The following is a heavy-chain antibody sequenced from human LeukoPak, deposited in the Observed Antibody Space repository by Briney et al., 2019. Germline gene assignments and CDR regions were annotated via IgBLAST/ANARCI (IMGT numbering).Heavy chain of an antibody. V-gene: IGHV4-59*01. CDR1: GGSISSYY. J-gene: IGHJ4*02. CDR2: IYYGGST. CDR3: ARERRTAMVTTLDY. Sequence: SETLSLTCTVSGGSISSYYWSWIRQPPGKGLEWIGYIYYGGSTNYNPSLKSRVTISVDTSKNQFSLKLSSVTAADTAVYYCARERRTAMVTTLDYWGQGTLVTVSS. D-gene: IGHD5-18*01.